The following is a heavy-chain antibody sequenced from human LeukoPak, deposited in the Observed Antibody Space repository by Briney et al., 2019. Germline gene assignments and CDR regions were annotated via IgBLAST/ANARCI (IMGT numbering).Heavy chain of an antibody. CDR1: GDSVSSNSAA. CDR3: ARTFVVVSAAIVLGHNYYYYGMDV. D-gene: IGHD2-2*02. V-gene: IGHV6-1*01. J-gene: IGHJ6*02. CDR2: AYYRSKWYN. Sequence: SQTLSLTCAISGDSVSSNSAAWNWIRQSPSRGLEWLGRAYYRSKWYNDYAVSVKSRITINPDTSKNQFSLQLNSVTPEDTAVYYCARTFVVVSAAIVLGHNYYYYGMDVWGQGTTVTVSS.